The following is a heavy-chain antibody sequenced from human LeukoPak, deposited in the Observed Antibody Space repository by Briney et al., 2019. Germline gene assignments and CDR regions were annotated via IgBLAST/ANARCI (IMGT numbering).Heavy chain of an antibody. V-gene: IGHV4-59*01. CDR2: IYYSGST. CDR1: GGSISSYY. J-gene: IGHJ3*02. Sequence: SETLSLTCTVSGGSISSYYWSWIRQPPGKGLEWIGYIYYSGSTNYNPSLKSRVTISVDTSKNQFSLKLSSVTAADTAVYYCAREPLGGDSEAGEVPDAFDIWGQGTMVTVSS. CDR3: AREPLGGDSEAGEVPDAFDI. D-gene: IGHD4-23*01.